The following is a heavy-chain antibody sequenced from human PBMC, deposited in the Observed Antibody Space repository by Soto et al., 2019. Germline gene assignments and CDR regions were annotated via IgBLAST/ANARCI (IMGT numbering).Heavy chain of an antibody. J-gene: IGHJ5*02. CDR1: GGSFSGYY. Sequence: SETLSLTCAVHGGSFSGYYWSWILQPPWKGLEWIGEINHSGSTNYNPSPKSRVTISVDTSKNQFSLKLSSVTAADTAVYYCARSFFRAGFPRNDNWFDPWGQGTLVTVSS. V-gene: IGHV4-34*01. CDR3: ARSFFRAGFPRNDNWFDP. CDR2: INHSGST. D-gene: IGHD3-3*01.